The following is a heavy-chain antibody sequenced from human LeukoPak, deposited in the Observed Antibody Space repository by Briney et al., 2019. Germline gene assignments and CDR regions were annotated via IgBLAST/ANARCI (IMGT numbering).Heavy chain of an antibody. Sequence: ASVKVSCKASGYTFTSYGISWVRQAPGQGLEWMGWISAYNGNTNYAQKLQGRVTMTTDTSTSTAYMELRSLRSDDTAVYYCARDLAAPRPYQPLDWFDPWGQGTLVTVSS. CDR2: ISAYNGNT. D-gene: IGHD2-2*01. CDR1: GYTFTSYG. V-gene: IGHV1-18*01. CDR3: ARDLAAPRPYQPLDWFDP. J-gene: IGHJ5*02.